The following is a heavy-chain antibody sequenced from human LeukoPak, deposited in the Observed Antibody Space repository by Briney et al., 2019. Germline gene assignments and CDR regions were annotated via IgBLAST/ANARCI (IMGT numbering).Heavy chain of an antibody. Sequence: GGSLRLSCAASGFTFSSYAMSWVRQAPGKGLEWVSAISGSGGSTYYADSVKGRFTISRDNSKNTLYLQMNSLRAEDTAVCYCAKDRGELPTFDYWGQGTLVTVSS. CDR1: GFTFSSYA. D-gene: IGHD1-26*01. CDR2: ISGSGGST. CDR3: AKDRGELPTFDY. V-gene: IGHV3-23*01. J-gene: IGHJ4*02.